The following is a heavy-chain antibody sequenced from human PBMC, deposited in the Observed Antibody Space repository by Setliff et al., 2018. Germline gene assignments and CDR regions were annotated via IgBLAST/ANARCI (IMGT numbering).Heavy chain of an antibody. J-gene: IGHJ5*02. CDR2: IYYTGST. D-gene: IGHD3-16*01. CDR1: GMSITSYY. CDR3: ARALRSPLGGTAFVPVHFDP. Sequence: SENLSLTCSDSGMSITSYYWSWIRQSPGRGLEWIGYIYYTGSTTYSPSLKSRVTISPDTSKNQFHLTVKSVTEADTAVYYCARALRSPLGGTAFVPVHFDPWGQGILVTVSS. V-gene: IGHV4-59*01.